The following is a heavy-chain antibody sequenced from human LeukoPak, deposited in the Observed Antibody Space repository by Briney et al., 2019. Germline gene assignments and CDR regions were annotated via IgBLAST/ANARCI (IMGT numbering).Heavy chain of an antibody. D-gene: IGHD3-22*01. CDR1: GVTLSDHH. CDR3: ARDGAEGDNSAFDI. Sequence: GGSLRLSCAASGVTLSDHHMDWVRQAPGKGLEWVGRTRNKARGYTPEYAASVKGGFTISRDDSETLVYLQMNSLRTEDTAVYFCARDGAEGDNSAFDIWGHGTVVTVSS. J-gene: IGHJ3*02. CDR2: TRNKARGYTP. V-gene: IGHV3-72*01.